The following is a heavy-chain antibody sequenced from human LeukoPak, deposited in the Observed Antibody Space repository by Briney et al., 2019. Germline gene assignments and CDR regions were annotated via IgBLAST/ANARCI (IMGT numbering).Heavy chain of an antibody. Sequence: GASVKVSCKASGGTFSSYAISWVRQAPGQGPEWMGGIIPIFGTANYAQKFQGRVTITTDESTSTAYMELSSLRSEDTAVYYCARVYDSSGSVDYWGQGTLVTVSS. CDR2: IIPIFGTA. V-gene: IGHV1-69*05. J-gene: IGHJ4*02. CDR1: GGTFSSYA. D-gene: IGHD3-22*01. CDR3: ARVYDSSGSVDY.